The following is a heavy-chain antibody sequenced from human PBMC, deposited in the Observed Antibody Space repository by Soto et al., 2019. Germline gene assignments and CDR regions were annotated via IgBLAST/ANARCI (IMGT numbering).Heavy chain of an antibody. CDR2: INPNSGGT. CDR3: ARSGGDTAMARHDANWFDP. CDR1: GYTFTGYY. Sequence: ASVQVSCKASGYTFTGYYMHWVRQAPGQGLEWMGWINPNSGGTNYAQKFQGWVTMTRDTSISTAYMELSRLRSDDTAVYYCARSGGDTAMARHDANWFDPWGQGTLVTVSS. V-gene: IGHV1-2*04. J-gene: IGHJ5*02. D-gene: IGHD5-18*01.